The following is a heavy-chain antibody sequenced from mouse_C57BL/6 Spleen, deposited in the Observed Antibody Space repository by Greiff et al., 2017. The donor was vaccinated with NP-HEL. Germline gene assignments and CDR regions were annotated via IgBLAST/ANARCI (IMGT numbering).Heavy chain of an antibody. CDR2: IRNKANGYTT. CDR1: GFTFTDYY. V-gene: IGHV7-3*01. CDR3: ASHYGFYYAMDY. Sequence: EVQLVESGGGLVQPGGSLSLSCAASGFTFTDYYMSWVRQPPGKALEWLGFIRNKANGYTTEYSASVKGRFTISRDNSQSILYLQMNALRAEDSATYYCASHYGFYYAMDYWGQGTSVTVSS. D-gene: IGHD1-1*01. J-gene: IGHJ4*01.